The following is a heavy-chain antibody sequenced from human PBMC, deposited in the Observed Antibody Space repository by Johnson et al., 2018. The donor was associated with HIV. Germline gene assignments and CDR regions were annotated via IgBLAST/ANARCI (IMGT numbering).Heavy chain of an antibody. CDR1: GFTFSSYA. Sequence: QMQLVESGGGVVQPGRSLRLSCAASGFTFSSYAMHWVRQAPGKGLEWVAVISYDGSNKYYADSVKGRFTISRDNSKNTLYLQMNSLRAEDTDVYYCARVPSAAAGSRGGAFDIWGQGTMVTVSS. V-gene: IGHV3-30*04. D-gene: IGHD6-13*01. J-gene: IGHJ3*02. CDR2: ISYDGSNK. CDR3: ARVPSAAAGSRGGAFDI.